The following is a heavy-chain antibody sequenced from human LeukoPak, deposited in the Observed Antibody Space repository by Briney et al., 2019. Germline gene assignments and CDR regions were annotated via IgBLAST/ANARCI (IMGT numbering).Heavy chain of an antibody. CDR1: GGSISSGDYY. CDR2: IYYSGST. D-gene: IGHD3-22*01. CDR3: ARDRYYYDSSGYHYYHGMDV. V-gene: IGHV4-30-4*01. Sequence: SETLSLTCTVSGGSISSGDYYWSWIRQPPGKGLEWIGYIYYSGSTYYNPSLKSRVTISVDTSKNQFSLKLSSVTAADTAVYYCARDRYYYDSSGYHYYHGMDVWGQGTTVTVSS. J-gene: IGHJ6*02.